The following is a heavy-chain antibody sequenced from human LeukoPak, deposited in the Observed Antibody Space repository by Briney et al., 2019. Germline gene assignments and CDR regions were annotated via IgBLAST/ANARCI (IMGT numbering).Heavy chain of an antibody. Sequence: PSETLSLTCAVYGGSFSGYYWSWIRQPPGKGLEWVGHIYSSGATSYNPSLKSRVSISLDTSKNQFSLELNSITAADTAVFYCARGRVYYDSTGYYFWGQGTLVTVSS. CDR2: IYSSGAT. J-gene: IGHJ4*02. V-gene: IGHV4-59*01. D-gene: IGHD3-22*01. CDR3: ARGRVYYDSTGYYF. CDR1: GGSFSGYY.